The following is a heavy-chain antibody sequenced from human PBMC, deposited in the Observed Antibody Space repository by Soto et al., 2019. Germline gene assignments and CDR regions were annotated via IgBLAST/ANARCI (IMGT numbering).Heavy chain of an antibody. CDR3: ARDSGIRYNWFDP. V-gene: IGHV4-31*03. J-gene: IGHJ5*02. CDR2: IYYSGST. CDR1: VGSISSGGYY. Sequence: SETLSLTCTVSVGSISSGGYYWSWIRQHPGKGLEWIGYIYYSGSTYYNPSLKSRVTISVDTSKNQFSLKLSSVTAADTAVYYCARDSGIRYNWFDPWGQGTLVTVSS.